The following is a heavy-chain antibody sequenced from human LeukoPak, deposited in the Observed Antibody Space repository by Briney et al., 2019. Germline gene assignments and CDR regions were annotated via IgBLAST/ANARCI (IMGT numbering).Heavy chain of an antibody. Sequence: SETLSLTCTVSGGFISSGSYYWSWIRQPAGKGLEWNGYIYYSGSTNYNPSLKSRVTISVDTSKNQFSLKLSSVTAADTAVYYCARSPIAAAGTYFDYWGQGTLVTVSS. J-gene: IGHJ4*02. CDR2: IYYSGST. CDR3: ARSPIAAAGTYFDY. D-gene: IGHD6-13*01. V-gene: IGHV4-61*10. CDR1: GGFISSGSYY.